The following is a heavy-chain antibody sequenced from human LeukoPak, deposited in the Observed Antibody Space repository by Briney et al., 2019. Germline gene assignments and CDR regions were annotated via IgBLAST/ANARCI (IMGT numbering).Heavy chain of an antibody. CDR3: ARTYSKYFSSSEFDY. CDR1: GFTVSSNC. D-gene: IGHD6-13*01. CDR2: IYSGGST. J-gene: IGHJ4*02. Sequence: GGSLRLSCAASGFTVSSNCMSWVRQAPGKGLEWVSVIYSGGSTYYADSVKGRFTISRDNSKNTLYLQMNSLRAEDTAVYYCARTYSKYFSSSEFDYWGQGTLVTVSS. V-gene: IGHV3-66*01.